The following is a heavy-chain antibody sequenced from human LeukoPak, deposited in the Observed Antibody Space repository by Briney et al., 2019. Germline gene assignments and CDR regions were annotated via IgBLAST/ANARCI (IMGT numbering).Heavy chain of an antibody. V-gene: IGHV3-7*01. Sequence: GGSLGLSCAASGFTFSSYWMSWVRQAPGKGLEWVANIKQDGSEKYYVDSVKGRFTISRDNAKNSLYLQMNSLRAEDTAVYYCARGVDYYDSSGYYYSWGQGTLVTVSS. D-gene: IGHD3-22*01. CDR2: IKQDGSEK. CDR1: GFTFSSYW. CDR3: ARGVDYYDSSGYYYS. J-gene: IGHJ4*02.